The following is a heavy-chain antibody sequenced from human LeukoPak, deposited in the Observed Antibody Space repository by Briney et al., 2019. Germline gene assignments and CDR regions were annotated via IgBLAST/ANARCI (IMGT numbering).Heavy chain of an antibody. CDR1: AFTFSSYA. Sequence: GGSLRLSCAASAFTFSSYAMSWVRQAPGKGLEWVSAMSGRGDRTYYADSVKGRFTISRDNSKNTLYQQMDSLRAEDTAVYYCAKGFHSSGYYYSSFDYWGQGTLVTVSS. J-gene: IGHJ4*02. CDR3: AKGFHSSGYYYSSFDY. D-gene: IGHD3-22*01. V-gene: IGHV3-23*01. CDR2: MSGRGDRT.